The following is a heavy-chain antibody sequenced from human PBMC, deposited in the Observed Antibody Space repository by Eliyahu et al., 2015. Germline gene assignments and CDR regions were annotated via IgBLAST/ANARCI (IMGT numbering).Heavy chain of an antibody. Sequence: QVQLVQXGAEVKKPGASXKVXCKASXYTXTGYYMHWVRQAPGQGLEWMGRINPNSGGTNYAQKFQGRVTMTRDTSISTAYMELSRLRSDDTAVYYCASGYCSGGSCSYMDVWGKGTTVTVSS. CDR3: ASGYCSGGSCSYMDV. J-gene: IGHJ6*03. D-gene: IGHD2-15*01. CDR1: XYTXTGYY. V-gene: IGHV1-2*06. CDR2: INPNSGGT.